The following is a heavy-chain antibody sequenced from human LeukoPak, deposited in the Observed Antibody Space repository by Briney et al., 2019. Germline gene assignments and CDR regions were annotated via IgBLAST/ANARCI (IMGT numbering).Heavy chain of an antibody. D-gene: IGHD3-22*01. V-gene: IGHV1-46*01. CDR3: ARRGGNYYDSSGSNNWFDP. J-gene: IGHJ5*02. CDR2: INPSGGST. Sequence: ASVNVSCKASGYTFTSYYMHWVRQAPGQGLEWMGIINPSGGSTSYAQKFQGRVTMTRDMSTSTVYMELSSLRSEDTAVYYCARRGGNYYDSSGSNNWFDPWGQGTLVTVSS. CDR1: GYTFTSYY.